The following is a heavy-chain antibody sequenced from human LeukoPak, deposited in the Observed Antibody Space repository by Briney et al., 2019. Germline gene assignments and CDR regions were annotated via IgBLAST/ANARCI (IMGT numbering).Heavy chain of an antibody. V-gene: IGHV1-2*02. Sequence: GASVKVSCKASGYKFTDYYMHWVRQAPGQGLEWMGWINPRSGGTNYAQKFQGRVTMTRDTSINTAYMELSRLTSDDTAVYYCTRGIIGGYDFDYWGQGTLVTVSS. D-gene: IGHD5-12*01. CDR1: GYKFTDYY. CDR2: INPRSGGT. J-gene: IGHJ4*02. CDR3: TRGIIGGYDFDY.